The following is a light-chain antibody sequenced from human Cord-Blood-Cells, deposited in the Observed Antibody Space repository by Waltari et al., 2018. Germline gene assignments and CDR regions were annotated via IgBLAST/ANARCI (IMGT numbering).Light chain of an antibody. J-gene: IGKJ2*01. CDR2: KAS. CDR1: QSISSW. CDR3: QQYNSYWT. Sequence: DIQMTQSPSTLSASVGDRVTITCRASQSISSWLAWYQQKPGKAPKLLIDKASSLESGVPSRFSGSGSGTEFTLTISSLQPDDFATYYCQQYNSYWTFGQGTKLEIK. V-gene: IGKV1-5*03.